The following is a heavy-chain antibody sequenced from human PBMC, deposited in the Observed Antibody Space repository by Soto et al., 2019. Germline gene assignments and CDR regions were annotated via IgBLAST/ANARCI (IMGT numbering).Heavy chain of an antibody. CDR3: ARGSDYGDYADYYYGMDV. J-gene: IGHJ6*02. D-gene: IGHD4-17*01. CDR2: INHSGST. V-gene: IGHV4-34*01. CDR1: GGSFSGYY. Sequence: PSETLSLTCAVYGGSFSGYYWSWIRQPPGKGLEWIGEINHSGSTNYNPSLKSRVTISVDTSKNQFSLKLSSVTAADTAVYYCARGSDYGDYADYYYGMDVWGQGTTVTVSS.